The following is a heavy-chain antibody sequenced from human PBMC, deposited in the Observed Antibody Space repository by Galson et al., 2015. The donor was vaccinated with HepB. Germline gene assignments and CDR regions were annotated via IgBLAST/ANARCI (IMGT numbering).Heavy chain of an antibody. CDR2: FVPEDGET. CDR1: GYTFNELS. D-gene: IGHD5-12*01. J-gene: IGHJ5*02. Sequence: SVKVSCKVSGYTFNELSMHWVRQAPGKGLEWMGGFVPEDGETIYAQKFQGRVTMTEDTSTATAYMELSSLRSEDTAVYYCATAGYSDYDSKWFDPWGQGTLVTVSS. CDR3: ATAGYSDYDSKWFDP. V-gene: IGHV1-24*01.